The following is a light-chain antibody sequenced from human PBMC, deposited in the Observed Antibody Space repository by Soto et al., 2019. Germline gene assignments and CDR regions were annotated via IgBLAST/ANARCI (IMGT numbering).Light chain of an antibody. CDR3: ISYKTDDTFL. J-gene: IGLJ1*01. CDR2: EVT. CDR1: SNDVGGYDY. Sequence: QSALTQPASVSGSPGLSITISCTGTSNDVGGYDYVSWYRQHPDRAPRLLIYEVTNRPSGISDRFSGSRSGNTASLTISGLQADDEAEYFCISYKTDDTFLFGTGTKLTVL. V-gene: IGLV2-14*01.